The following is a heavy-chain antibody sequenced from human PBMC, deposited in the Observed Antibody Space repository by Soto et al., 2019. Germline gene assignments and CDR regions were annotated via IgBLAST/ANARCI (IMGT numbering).Heavy chain of an antibody. CDR1: GGSISSSSHY. J-gene: IGHJ4*02. D-gene: IGHD6-19*01. CDR3: ARHPRGGYSSGWFDY. V-gene: IGHV4-39*01. CDR2: IYYSGST. Sequence: QLQLQESGPGLVKPSETLSLTCTVSGGSISSSSHYWGWIRQPPGKGLEWIGSIYYSGSTFYNPSLKSRVTISVDTSKNQFSLKLSSVTAADTAVYYCARHPRGGYSSGWFDYWGQGTLVTVSS.